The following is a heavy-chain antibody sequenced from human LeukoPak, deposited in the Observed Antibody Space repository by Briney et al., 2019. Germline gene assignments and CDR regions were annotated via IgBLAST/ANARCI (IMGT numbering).Heavy chain of an antibody. J-gene: IGHJ4*02. Sequence: GGSLRLSCTASGFTFGDYAMSWFRQAPGKGLEWVANIKEDGSDKNYVESLKGRFTISRDNAKNSLYLQMDSLRAEDTAVYYCARVLHKRNYDSSDYYGYWGQGTLVTVSS. CDR3: ARVLHKRNYDSSDYYGY. CDR1: GFTFGDYA. CDR2: IKEDGSDK. V-gene: IGHV3-7*04. D-gene: IGHD3-22*01.